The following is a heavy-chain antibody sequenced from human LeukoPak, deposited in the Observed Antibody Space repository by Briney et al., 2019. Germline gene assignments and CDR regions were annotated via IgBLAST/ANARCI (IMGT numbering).Heavy chain of an antibody. J-gene: IGHJ4*02. CDR1: GYTFTMYY. CDR2: IIPIFGTA. D-gene: IGHD5-18*01. V-gene: IGHV1-69*05. Sequence: SVKVSCKASGYTFTMYYIHWVRQAPGEGLEWMGGIIPIFGTANYAQKFQGRVTITTDESTSTAYMELSSLRSEDTAVYYCARSVDTAMGIFDYWGQGTLVTVSS. CDR3: ARSVDTAMGIFDY.